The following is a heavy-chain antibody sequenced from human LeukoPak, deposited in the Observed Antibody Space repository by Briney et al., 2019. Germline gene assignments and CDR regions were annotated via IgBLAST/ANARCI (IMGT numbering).Heavy chain of an antibody. D-gene: IGHD2-21*02. CDR2: ISGNGGKI. J-gene: IGHJ4*02. CDR3: GRVTGDY. CDR1: EFTFSNYA. Sequence: PGGSLRLSRAASEFTFSNYAMAWVRQAPGEGLEWVSGISGNGGKIYYADSVKGRFTISRDNSKNTLYLQMNSLRAEDTAVYYCGRVTGDYWGQGTLVTVSS. V-gene: IGHV3-23*01.